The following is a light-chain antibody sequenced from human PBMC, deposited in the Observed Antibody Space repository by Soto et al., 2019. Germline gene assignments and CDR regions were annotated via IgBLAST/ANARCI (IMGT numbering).Light chain of an antibody. Sequence: QSVLTQPPSVSAAPGQKVTISCSGSSSNIGNNYVSWYQQLPGTAPKLLIYDNDKRPSGIPDRFSGSKSGTSATLGITGLQNGDEADYYCGAWDGSLNTQVFGGGTKLTVL. J-gene: IGLJ2*01. V-gene: IGLV1-51*01. CDR3: GAWDGSLNTQV. CDR1: SSNIGNNY. CDR2: DND.